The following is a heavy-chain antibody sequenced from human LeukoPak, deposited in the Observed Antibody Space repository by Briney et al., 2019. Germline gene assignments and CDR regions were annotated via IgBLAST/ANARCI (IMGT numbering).Heavy chain of an antibody. V-gene: IGHV3-30*02. Sequence: GGSLRLSCAASGFTFSSYGMHWVCQAPGKGLEWVAVIWYGGSNKYYADSVKGRFTISRDNSKNTLYLQMNSLRAEDTAVYYCAKDFQPWELQLAFDIWGQGTMVTVSS. CDR3: AKDFQPWELQLAFDI. D-gene: IGHD1-26*01. CDR1: GFTFSSYG. CDR2: IWYGGSNK. J-gene: IGHJ3*02.